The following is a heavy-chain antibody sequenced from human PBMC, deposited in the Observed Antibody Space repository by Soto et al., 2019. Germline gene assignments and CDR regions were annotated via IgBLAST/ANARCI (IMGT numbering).Heavy chain of an antibody. D-gene: IGHD3-3*01. J-gene: IGHJ4*02. CDR3: ARPYYDCWSGYYHRSYYFDF. CDR2: IKQDGSEK. Sequence: HPWGSLRLSCAASGFTFSSYWMSWVRQAPGKGLEWVANIKQDGSEKYYVDSAKGRFTISRDNAKNSLYLQMNSLRAEDTAVYYCARPYYDCWSGYYHRSYYFDFWGQGTLVTVSS. CDR1: GFTFSSYW. V-gene: IGHV3-7*01.